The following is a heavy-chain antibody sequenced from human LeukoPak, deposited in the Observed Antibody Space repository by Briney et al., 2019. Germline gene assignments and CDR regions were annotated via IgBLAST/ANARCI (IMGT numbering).Heavy chain of an antibody. J-gene: IGHJ4*02. D-gene: IGHD3-9*01. CDR3: AKDTGLTYFDY. CDR1: GFTSSSYS. Sequence: PGGSLRLSCAASGFTSSSYSMTWVRQAPGKGLEWVSSISSSSSYIYYADSVKGRFTISRDNAKNSLYLQMNSLTTEDTALYYCAKDTGLTYFDYWGQGTLVTVSS. V-gene: IGHV3-21*04. CDR2: ISSSSSYI.